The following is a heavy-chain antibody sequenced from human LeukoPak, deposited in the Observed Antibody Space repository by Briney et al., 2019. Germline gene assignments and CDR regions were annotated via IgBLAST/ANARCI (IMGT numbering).Heavy chain of an antibody. CDR1: GYSISSGYF. Sequence: WETLSLTCTVSGYSISSGYFWGWIRQPPWKVLEWIASISHSGSTYYKASVKGRVTISGDTSKNQLYLKLSSATAADTAVYYCATLVRASIPKYMDVWGKGTTVTVSS. V-gene: IGHV4-38-2*02. CDR3: ATLVRASIPKYMDV. D-gene: IGHD1-26*01. J-gene: IGHJ6*03. CDR2: ISHSGST.